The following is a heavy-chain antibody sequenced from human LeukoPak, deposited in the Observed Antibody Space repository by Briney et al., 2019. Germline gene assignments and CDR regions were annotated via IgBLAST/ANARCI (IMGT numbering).Heavy chain of an antibody. D-gene: IGHD3-10*01. CDR3: ARTYYYGSGRPLAFDY. CDR1: GGTFSSYA. Sequence: ASVKVSCKASGGTFSSYAISWVRRAPGQGLEWMGGIIPIFGTANYAQKFQGRVTITADESTSTAYMELSSLRSEDTAVYYCARTYYYGSGRPLAFDYWGQGTLVTVSS. J-gene: IGHJ4*02. CDR2: IIPIFGTA. V-gene: IGHV1-69*13.